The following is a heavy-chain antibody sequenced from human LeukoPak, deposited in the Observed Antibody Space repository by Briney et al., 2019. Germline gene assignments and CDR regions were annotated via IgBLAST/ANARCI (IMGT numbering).Heavy chain of an antibody. CDR2: INHSGRT. CDR3: AREEIRSWFDP. CDR1: GGSFSGYY. J-gene: IGHJ5*02. D-gene: IGHD5-24*01. V-gene: IGHV4-34*01. Sequence: SETLSLTCAVYGGSFSGYYWNWIRQPPGKGLEWIGEINHSGRTNYNPSLKSRVTISVDTSKNQFSLKLSSVTAADTAVYYCAREEIRSWFDPWGQGTLVTVSS.